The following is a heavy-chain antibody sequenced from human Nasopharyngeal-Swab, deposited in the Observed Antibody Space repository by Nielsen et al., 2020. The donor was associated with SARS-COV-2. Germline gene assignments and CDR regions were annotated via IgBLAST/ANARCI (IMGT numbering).Heavy chain of an antibody. CDR2: ISYDGSNK. CDR1: GFTFSSYG. CDR3: ALTDYDSSGYYYYYYGMDV. Sequence: GGSLRLSCAASGFTFSSYGMHWVRQAPGKGLEWVAVISYDGSNKYYADSVKGRFTISRDNSKNTLYLQMNSLRAEDTAVYYRALTDYDSSGYYYYYYGMDVWGQGTTVTVSS. V-gene: IGHV3-30*03. J-gene: IGHJ6*02. D-gene: IGHD3-22*01.